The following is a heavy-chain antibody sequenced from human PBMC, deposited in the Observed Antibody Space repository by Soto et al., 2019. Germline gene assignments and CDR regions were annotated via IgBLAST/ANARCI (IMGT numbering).Heavy chain of an antibody. D-gene: IGHD5-18*01. Sequence: PSETLSLTCTVSGGSIRSYYWTWIRQPPGKGLEWLGYGFYSGSTCYNPSLKSRGTISIHTSKSQFSLHLTSVTAADTAVYYCARGAADTAMVDSWGQGKLVTVSS. CDR1: GGSIRSYY. CDR2: GFYSGST. CDR3: ARGAADTAMVDS. V-gene: IGHV4-59*01. J-gene: IGHJ4*02.